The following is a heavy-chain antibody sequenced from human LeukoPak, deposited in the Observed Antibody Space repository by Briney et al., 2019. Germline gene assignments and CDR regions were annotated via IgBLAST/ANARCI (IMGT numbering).Heavy chain of an antibody. CDR1: GFTFSNYG. V-gene: IGHV3-30*02. CDR3: AKDPLGFCTRATCRYLDS. CDR2: IRYDGSNR. J-gene: IGHJ4*02. Sequence: GGSLRLSCAASGFTFSNYGMHWVRQAPGKGLEWVAFIRYDGSNRYYADSVKGRFTISRDNSENTLFLQMSSLRTEDTAVYYCAKDPLGFCTRATCRYLDSWGQGTLVTVSS. D-gene: IGHD2-8*01.